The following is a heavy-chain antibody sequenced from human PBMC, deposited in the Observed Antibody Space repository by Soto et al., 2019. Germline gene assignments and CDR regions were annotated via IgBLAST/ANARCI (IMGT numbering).Heavy chain of an antibody. CDR3: ATRDCTNNVCHFP. J-gene: IGHJ5*02. CDR2: IHHTGSTT. D-gene: IGHD2-8*01. CDR1: GGSISTNDW. Sequence: PSETLSLASAVTGGSISTNDWWTWVRQPPGKGLEWIGDIHHTGSTTSYSPSLQSRVTVSIDKSENQFSLRLTSVTAADTAVYYCATRDCTNNVCHFPWGQGTLVTVSS. V-gene: IGHV4-4*02.